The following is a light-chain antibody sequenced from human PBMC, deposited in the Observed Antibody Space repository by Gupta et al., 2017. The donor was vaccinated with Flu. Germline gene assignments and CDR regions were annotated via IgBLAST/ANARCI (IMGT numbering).Light chain of an antibody. CDR2: LGS. V-gene: IGKV2-28*01. J-gene: IGKJ1*01. CDR3: RQALQTPRT. Sequence: IVITQSPLSLPVTPGEPASISCRSSQSLLHSNGYNYLDWYLQKPGQSPQVLIYLGSNRASGVPDRFSGRGSGTEFTLKISRVEAEDVGVYYCRQALQTPRTFGQGTKVEIK. CDR1: QSLLHSNGYNY.